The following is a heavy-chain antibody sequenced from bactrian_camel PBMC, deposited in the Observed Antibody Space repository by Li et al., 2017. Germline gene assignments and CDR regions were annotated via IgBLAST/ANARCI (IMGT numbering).Heavy chain of an antibody. D-gene: IGHD3*01. CDR3: ATGVYCAHKLSPDEYDV. Sequence: DVQLVESGGGLVQSGGSPRLSCAASGFTFSTYPMTWVRQAPGKGLEWVSTIITKSGTTYYADSVKGRFTISRDAAKTTLYLQMNDLKSEDTAMYYCATGVYCAHKLSPDEYDVWGQGTQVTVS. V-gene: IGHV3S31*01. CDR2: IITKSGTT. J-gene: IGHJ4*01. CDR1: GFTFSTYP.